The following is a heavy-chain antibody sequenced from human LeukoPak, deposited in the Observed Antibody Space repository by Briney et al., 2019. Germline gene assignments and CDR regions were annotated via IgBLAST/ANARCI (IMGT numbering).Heavy chain of an antibody. CDR3: AKAARSGYYLKEVDY. CDR2: ISGSGGST. CDR1: GFTFSSYA. J-gene: IGHJ4*02. D-gene: IGHD3-3*01. V-gene: IGHV3-23*01. Sequence: GGSLRLSCAASGFTFSSYAMSWVRQAPGKGLEWVSAISGSGGSTYYADSVKGRFTISRDNSKNTLYLQMNSLRAEDTAVHYCAKAARSGYYLKEVDYWGQGTLVTVSS.